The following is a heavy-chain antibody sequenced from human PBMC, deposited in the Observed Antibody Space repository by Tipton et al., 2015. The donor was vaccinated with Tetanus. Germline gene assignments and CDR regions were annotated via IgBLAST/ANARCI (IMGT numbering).Heavy chain of an antibody. Sequence: GLVKPSETLSLTCAVYGGSFSGYYCSWIRQSPGRGLEWIGEIHPSGSTYYNPSFTSRITLSQDTSKNQFSLKLNFVTAADTAVYYCARRNYPYYFDYWGQGILVTVSS. CDR2: IHPSGST. J-gene: IGHJ4*02. CDR3: ARRNYPYYFDY. D-gene: IGHD5-24*01. CDR1: GGSFSGYY. V-gene: IGHV4-34*01.